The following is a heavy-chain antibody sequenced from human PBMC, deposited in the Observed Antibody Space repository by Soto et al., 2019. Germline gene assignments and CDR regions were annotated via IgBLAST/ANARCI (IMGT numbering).Heavy chain of an antibody. CDR1: GYSFVYG. CDR2: ISYDGSNK. CDR3: AKAGGKVSTPFDP. V-gene: IGHV3-30*18. J-gene: IGHJ5*02. D-gene: IGHD2-8*01. Sequence: QVRLVESGGGVVQPGRSLRLSCAAGYSFVYGMHWVRQAPGKGLEWVSFISYDGSNKYYADSVKGRFTVSIDNSRNTVFLEMDRLRIEDTAVYYCAKAGGKVSTPFDPWGQGTLVTVSP.